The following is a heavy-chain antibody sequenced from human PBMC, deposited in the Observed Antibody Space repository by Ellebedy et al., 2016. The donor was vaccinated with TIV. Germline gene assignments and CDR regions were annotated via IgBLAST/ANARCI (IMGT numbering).Heavy chain of an antibody. CDR3: ARFFESGSTGDY. J-gene: IGHJ4*02. D-gene: IGHD3-10*01. V-gene: IGHV4-61*08. CDR1: SGSISSGGYYISSGGYY. Sequence: MPSETLSLSCTVSSGSISSGGYYISSGGYYWSWIRQPPGKGLEWIGYFYNSVNTIYNPSLKSRVSMSVDTSKNQVSLKLRSVTAEDTAVYYCARFFESGSTGDYWGQGTLVTVSS. CDR2: FYNSVNT.